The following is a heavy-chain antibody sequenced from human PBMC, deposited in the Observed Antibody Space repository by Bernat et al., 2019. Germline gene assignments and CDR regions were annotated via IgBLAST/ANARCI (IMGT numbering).Heavy chain of an antibody. V-gene: IGHV3-30-3*01. CDR1: GFTFSSYA. CDR3: AREIGVAATPIGFDP. J-gene: IGHJ5*02. D-gene: IGHD2-15*01. CDR2: ISYDGSNK. Sequence: QVQLVESGGGVFQPGRSLRLSCAASGFTFSSYAMHWVRQAPGKGLEWVAVISYDGSNKYYADSVKGRFTISRDNSKNTLYLQMNSLRAEDTAVYYCAREIGVAATPIGFDPWRQGTLVTVSS.